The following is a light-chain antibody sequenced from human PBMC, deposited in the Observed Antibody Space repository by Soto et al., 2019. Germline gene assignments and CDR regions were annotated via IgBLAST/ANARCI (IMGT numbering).Light chain of an antibody. Sequence: DIQMTQSPSTPSGSVGDRVTITCWSSQTISSGLAWYQQKPVKAPKLLIYAASSLQSGVPSSFSGTGSGTDFTLTISSLQPEDFATYYCQQTNSFPLTVGGGTKVENK. J-gene: IGKJ4*01. V-gene: IGKV1-12*01. CDR3: QQTNSFPLT. CDR2: AAS. CDR1: QTISSG.